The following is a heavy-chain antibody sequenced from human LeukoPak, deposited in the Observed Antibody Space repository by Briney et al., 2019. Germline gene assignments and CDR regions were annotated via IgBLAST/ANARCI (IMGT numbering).Heavy chain of an antibody. CDR1: GGSFSGYY. J-gene: IGHJ4*02. D-gene: IGHD3-10*01. Sequence: PSETLSLTCAVYGGSFSGYYWSWIRQPPGKGLEWIGEINHSGSTNYNPSLKSRVTISVDTSRNQFSLKLSSVTAADTAVYYCARAGIGGGRFRRSKYFDYWGQGTLVTVSS. V-gene: IGHV4-34*01. CDR3: ARAGIGGGRFRRSKYFDY. CDR2: INHSGST.